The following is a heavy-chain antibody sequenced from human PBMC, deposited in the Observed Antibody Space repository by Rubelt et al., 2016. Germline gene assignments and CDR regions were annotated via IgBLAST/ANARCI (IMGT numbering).Heavy chain of an antibody. CDR3: AKGLFDYGDYGLEY. J-gene: IGHJ4*02. CDR1: GFTFSSYG. V-gene: IGHV3-30*18. Sequence: QVQLVESGGGVVQPGRSLRLSCAASGFTFSSYGMHWVRQAPGKGLEWVAVISYDGSNKYYADSVKGRFTISRDNSKNTLYLQMNSLRAEDTAVYYCAKGLFDYGDYGLEYWGQGTLVTVSS. CDR2: ISYDGSNK. D-gene: IGHD4-17*01.